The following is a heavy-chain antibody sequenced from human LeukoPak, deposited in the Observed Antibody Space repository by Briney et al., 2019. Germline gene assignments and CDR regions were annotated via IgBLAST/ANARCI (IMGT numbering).Heavy chain of an antibody. CDR1: GFTFSSYD. Sequence: GGSLRLSCAASGFTFSSYDMHWVRQAPGKGLEWVAVISYDGSNKYYADSVKGRFTISRDNSKNTLYLQMNSLRAEDTAVYYCARADVLLWFGETLFDYWGQGTLVTVSS. D-gene: IGHD3-10*01. V-gene: IGHV3-30-3*01. J-gene: IGHJ4*02. CDR3: ARADVLLWFGETLFDY. CDR2: ISYDGSNK.